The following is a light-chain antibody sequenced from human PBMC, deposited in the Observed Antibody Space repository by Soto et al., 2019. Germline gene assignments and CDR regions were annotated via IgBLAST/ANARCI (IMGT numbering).Light chain of an antibody. CDR1: SSNIGAGYD. Sequence: VLTQPSSVSGAPGQRVTISCTGSSSNIGAGYDVHWYQQVPGTAPKLLIYGKSNRPSGVPDRFSGSKSGTSASLAITGLQAEDEADYYCQSYDSRLSGYVFGTGTKVTVL. V-gene: IGLV1-40*01. J-gene: IGLJ1*01. CDR2: GKS. CDR3: QSYDSRLSGYV.